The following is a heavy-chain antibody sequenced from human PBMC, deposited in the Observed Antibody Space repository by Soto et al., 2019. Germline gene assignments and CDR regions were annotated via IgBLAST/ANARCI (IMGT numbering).Heavy chain of an antibody. D-gene: IGHD3-16*02. CDR3: AADLITFGGVIARFDY. CDR1: GFTFTSSA. CDR2: IVVGSGNT. J-gene: IGHJ4*02. V-gene: IGHV1-58*01. Sequence: QMQLVQSGPEVKKPGTSVKVSCKASGFTFTSSAVQWVRQARGQRLEWIGWIVVGSGNTNYAQKFQERVTITRDMSTSTAYMELSSLRSEDTAVYYCAADLITFGGVIARFDYWGQGTLVTVSS.